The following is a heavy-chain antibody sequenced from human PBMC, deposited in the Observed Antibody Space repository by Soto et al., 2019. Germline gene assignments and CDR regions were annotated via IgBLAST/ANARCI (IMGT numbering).Heavy chain of an antibody. CDR2: ISLYSDGA. CDR1: GYTFSNYG. J-gene: IGHJ5*02. Sequence: QVQLVQSGGEVKRPGGSVKVSCKTSGYTFSNYGITWVRQAPGQPLEWLGWISLYSDGANYAQKFQGRVSMTTDTSTTTAYMELRSLRSDDTAVYYCARVVPGAEAWFGPCGQGTLVTVSS. D-gene: IGHD2-2*01. V-gene: IGHV1-18*01. CDR3: ARVVPGAEAWFGP.